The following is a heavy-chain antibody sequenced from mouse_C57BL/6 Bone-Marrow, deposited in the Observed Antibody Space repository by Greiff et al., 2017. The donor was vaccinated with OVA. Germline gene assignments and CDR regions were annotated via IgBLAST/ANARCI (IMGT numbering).Heavy chain of an antibody. J-gene: IGHJ4*01. CDR3: TIRGAMDY. CDR2: IHPNSGST. CDR1: GYTFTSYW. D-gene: IGHD3-3*01. Sequence: QVQLKQSGAELVKPGASVKLSCKASGYTFTSYWMHWVKQRPGHGLEWIGMIHPNSGSTNYNEKFKSKATLTVDKSSSTAYMQLSSLTSEDAAVYYCTIRGAMDYWGQGTSVTVSS. V-gene: IGHV1-64*01.